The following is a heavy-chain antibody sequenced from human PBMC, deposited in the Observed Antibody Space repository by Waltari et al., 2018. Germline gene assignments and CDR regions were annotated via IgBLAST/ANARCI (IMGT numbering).Heavy chain of an antibody. CDR3: AKGLGLWSPPGGYFDY. Sequence: EVQLLESGGGLVQPGGSLRLSCAASGFTFSSYAMSWVRQAPGKGLEWVSAISGSGGSTYYADSVKGRFTISRDNSKNTLYLQMNSLRAEDTAVYYCAKGLGLWSPPGGYFDYWGQGTLVTVSS. CDR1: GFTFSSYA. CDR2: ISGSGGST. J-gene: IGHJ4*02. D-gene: IGHD5-18*01. V-gene: IGHV3-23*01.